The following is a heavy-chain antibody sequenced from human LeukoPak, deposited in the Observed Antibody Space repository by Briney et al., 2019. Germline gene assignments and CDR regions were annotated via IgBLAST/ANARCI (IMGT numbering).Heavy chain of an antibody. V-gene: IGHV1-18*01. CDR2: ISAYNGNT. D-gene: IGHD5-24*01. CDR3: ARRGRWLQFRPSDFDY. J-gene: IGHJ4*02. CDR1: GYTFTSYG. Sequence: GASVKVSCKASGYTFTSYGISWVRQAPGQGREGMGWISAYNGNTNYAQKLQGRVTMPTDTSTSTAYMELRSLRSDDTAVYYCARRGRWLQFRPSDFDYWGQGTLVTVSS.